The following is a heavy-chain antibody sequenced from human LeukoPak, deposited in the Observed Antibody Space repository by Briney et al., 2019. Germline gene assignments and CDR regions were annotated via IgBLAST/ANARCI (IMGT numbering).Heavy chain of an antibody. CDR2: ISGSGGGT. D-gene: IGHD1-26*01. V-gene: IGHV3-23*01. J-gene: IGHJ4*02. CDR1: GFTFSSIA. CDR3: AKDLGRYRNNFFDY. Sequence: GGSLRLSCAASGFTFSSIAMSWVRQAPDKGLEWVSTISGSGGGTYYADSVKGRFTISRHDSKNTLYLQINTLRADDTAVYYCAKDLGRYRNNFFDYWGQGNLVTVSS.